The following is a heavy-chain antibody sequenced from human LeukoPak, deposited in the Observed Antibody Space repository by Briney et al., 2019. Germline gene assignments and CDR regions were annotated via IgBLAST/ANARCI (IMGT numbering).Heavy chain of an antibody. J-gene: IGHJ4*02. V-gene: IGHV3-23*01. D-gene: IGHD4-17*01. CDR1: GYTFSSYA. Sequence: GGSLRLSCAASGYTFSSYAMSWVRQAPGKGLEWVSAISGSGGSTYYADSVKGRFTISRDNSKNTLYLQMNSLRAEDTAVYYCARLHDYGDYYFDYRGQGTLVTVSS. CDR2: ISGSGGST. CDR3: ARLHDYGDYYFDY.